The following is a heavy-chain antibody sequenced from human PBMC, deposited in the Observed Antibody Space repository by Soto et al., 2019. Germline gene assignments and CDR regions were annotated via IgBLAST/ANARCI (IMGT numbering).Heavy chain of an antibody. V-gene: IGHV3-30-3*01. CDR3: ARDYYRFNSGYGFSMDV. D-gene: IGHD5-12*01. CDR2: ISYDGSYK. J-gene: IGHJ6*02. CDR1: GFTFSSYA. Sequence: QVQLVESGGGVVQPGRSLRLSCAASGFTFSSYAMHWVRQAPGKGLEWVAVISYDGSYKYYADSVKGRFTISGDNSKNTLYLQMNSLRAEDTAVYYCARDYYRFNSGYGFSMDVWGQGTTVTVSS.